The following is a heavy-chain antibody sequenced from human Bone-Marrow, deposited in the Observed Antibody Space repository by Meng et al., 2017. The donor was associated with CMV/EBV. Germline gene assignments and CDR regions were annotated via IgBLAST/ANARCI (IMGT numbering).Heavy chain of an antibody. J-gene: IGHJ4*02. V-gene: IGHV5-51*01. CDR1: GYSFTSYW. CDR2: IYPGDSDT. CDR3: ARHEGGSGSLPSDY. D-gene: IGHD1-26*01. Sequence: KVSCKGSGYSFTSYWIGWVRQMPGKGLEWMGIIYPGDSDTRYSPSVQGQVTISADKSTSTAYLQWSSLKVSGTAMSYCARHEGGSGSLPSDYWGQGTLVTVSS.